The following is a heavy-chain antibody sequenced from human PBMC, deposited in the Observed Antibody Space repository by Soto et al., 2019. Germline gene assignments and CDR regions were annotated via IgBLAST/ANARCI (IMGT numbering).Heavy chain of an antibody. J-gene: IGHJ4*02. D-gene: IGHD3-3*01. CDR2: INHSGST. V-gene: IGHV4-34*01. CDR1: GGSFSGYY. Sequence: SETLSLTCAVYGGSFSGYYWSWIRQPPGKGLEWIGEINHSGSTNYNPSLKSRVTISVDTSKNQFSLKLSSVTAADTAVYYCARGGRFLEWLSQNTAYYFDYWGQGTLVTVS. CDR3: ARGGRFLEWLSQNTAYYFDY.